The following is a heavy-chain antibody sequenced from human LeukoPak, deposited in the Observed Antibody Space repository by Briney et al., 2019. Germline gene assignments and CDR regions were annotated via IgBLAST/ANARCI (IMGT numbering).Heavy chain of an antibody. CDR2: INPNSGGT. Sequence: ASVKVSCKASGGTFSSYAISWVRQAPGQGLEWMGWINPNSGGTNYAQKFQGRVTMTRDTSISTAYMELSRLRSDDTAVYYCARVVGFWSGLQSGLQAFDVWGQGTTVTVSS. D-gene: IGHD3-3*01. J-gene: IGHJ6*02. V-gene: IGHV1-2*02. CDR3: ARVVGFWSGLQSGLQAFDV. CDR1: GGTFSSYA.